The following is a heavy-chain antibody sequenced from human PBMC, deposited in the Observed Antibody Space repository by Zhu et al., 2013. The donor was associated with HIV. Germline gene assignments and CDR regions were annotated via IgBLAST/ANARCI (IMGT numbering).Heavy chain of an antibody. CDR3: AREGREIVGATPESWFDP. D-gene: IGHD1-26*01. J-gene: IGHJ5*02. V-gene: IGHV1-69*12. CDR1: GGTFSSYA. CDR2: IIPIFGTA. Sequence: QVQLVQSGAEVKKPGSSVKVSCKASGGTFSSYAISWVRQAPGQGLEWMGGIIPIFGTANYAQKFQGRVTITADESTSTAYMELSSLRSEDTAVYYCAREGREIVGATPESWFDPWGRGNPSVTVSS.